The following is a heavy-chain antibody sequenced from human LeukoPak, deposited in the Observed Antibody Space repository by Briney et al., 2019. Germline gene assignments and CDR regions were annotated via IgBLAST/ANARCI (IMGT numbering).Heavy chain of an antibody. Sequence: SETLFLTCTVSGGSINNYYWSWVRQPPGKGLEWIGYIYYSGSTNYNPSLKSRVTISVDTSKNQFSLKLSSVTAADTAVYYCARGIAAAGTLPNYYYYGMDVWGQGTTVTVSS. CDR2: IYYSGST. J-gene: IGHJ6*02. D-gene: IGHD6-13*01. CDR1: GGSINNYY. CDR3: ARGIAAAGTLPNYYYYGMDV. V-gene: IGHV4-59*01.